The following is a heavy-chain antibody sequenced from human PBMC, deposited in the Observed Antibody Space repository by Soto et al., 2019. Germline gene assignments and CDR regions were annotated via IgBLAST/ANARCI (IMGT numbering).Heavy chain of an antibody. Sequence: EVQLLESGGGLVQPGGSLRLSCAASGFTFRSYCMSWVRQAPGKGLEWVSSISGSGGSTYYADSVKGRFTISRDNSKKKRYLQVDSLRPEDAAVYYCARDPKTSGGQHWAFNYFDSWGQGTLVTVSS. CDR3: ARDPKTSGGQHWAFNYFDS. CDR2: ISGSGGST. J-gene: IGHJ4*02. D-gene: IGHD7-27*01. CDR1: GFTFRSYC. V-gene: IGHV3-23*01.